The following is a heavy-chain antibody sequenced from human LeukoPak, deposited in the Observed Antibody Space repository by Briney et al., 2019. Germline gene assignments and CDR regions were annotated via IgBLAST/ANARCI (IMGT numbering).Heavy chain of an antibody. Sequence: GGSLRLSCAASGFTVSSNYMSWVRQAPGKGLEWVSVIYSGGSTYYADSVKGRFTISRDNSKNTLYLQMNSLRAEDTAVYYCARLYCSGGSCYSRYCYYYMDVWGKGTTVTVSS. CDR3: ARLYCSGGSCYSRYCYYYMDV. CDR2: IYSGGST. CDR1: GFTVSSNY. D-gene: IGHD2-15*01. V-gene: IGHV3-53*01. J-gene: IGHJ6*03.